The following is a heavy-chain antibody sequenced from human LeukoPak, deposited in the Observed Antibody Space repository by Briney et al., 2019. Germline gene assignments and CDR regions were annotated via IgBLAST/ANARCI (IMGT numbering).Heavy chain of an antibody. CDR3: ARHEVAARLFDY. D-gene: IGHD6-6*01. J-gene: IGHJ4*02. Sequence: GESLKISCKGSGYSFTSYWISWVRQMPGKGLEWMGRIDPSDSYTNYSPSFQGHVTISADKSISTAYLQWSSLKASDTAMYYCARHEVAARLFDYWGQGTLVTVSS. CDR1: GYSFTSYW. CDR2: IDPSDSYT. V-gene: IGHV5-10-1*01.